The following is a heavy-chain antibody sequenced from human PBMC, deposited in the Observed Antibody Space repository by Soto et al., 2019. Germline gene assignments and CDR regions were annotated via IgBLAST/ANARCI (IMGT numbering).Heavy chain of an antibody. Sequence: PGESLKISCKGSGYTFTDYWIGWVRQLPGKGLEWMGIIYPGDSDTRYSPSFQGHVTITVDKSTSTAYLQWNTLKASDTAMYYCARHISTFRYYHYAMAVWGQGTTVTVSS. D-gene: IGHD2-2*01. CDR3: ARHISTFRYYHYAMAV. CDR2: IYPGDSDT. CDR1: GYTFTDYW. V-gene: IGHV5-51*01. J-gene: IGHJ6*02.